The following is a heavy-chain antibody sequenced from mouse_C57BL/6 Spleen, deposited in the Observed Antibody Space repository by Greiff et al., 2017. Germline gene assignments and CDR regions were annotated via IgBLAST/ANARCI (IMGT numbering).Heavy chain of an antibody. D-gene: IGHD1-1*01. CDR2: IWRGGST. V-gene: IGHV2-5*01. J-gene: IGHJ2*01. Sequence: VQLQQSGPGLVQPSQSLSITCTVSGFSLTSYGVHWVRQSPGKGLEWLGVIWRGGSTDYNAAFMSRLSITKDNSKSHVFYKMNSLQADDTATYYCARRGDYYGSSYDFDYWGQGTTLTVSS. CDR3: ARRGDYYGSSYDFDY. CDR1: GFSLTSYG.